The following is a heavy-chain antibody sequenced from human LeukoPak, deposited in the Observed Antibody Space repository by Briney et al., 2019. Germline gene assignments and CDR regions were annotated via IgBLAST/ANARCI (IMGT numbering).Heavy chain of an antibody. J-gene: IGHJ4*02. CDR1: GGSLSNHY. CDR3: ARDTYYTSGTYYIDYFDS. CDR2: ISDSGAT. D-gene: IGHD3-10*01. V-gene: IGHV4-59*11. Sequence: SETLSLTCTVSGGSLSNHYWSWVRLPPGKALEWIGYISDSGATLSNPSLGSRVTISVDRSNNQFSLKLSSVTAADTAIYYCARDTYYTSGTYYIDYFDSWGQGTLVTVSS.